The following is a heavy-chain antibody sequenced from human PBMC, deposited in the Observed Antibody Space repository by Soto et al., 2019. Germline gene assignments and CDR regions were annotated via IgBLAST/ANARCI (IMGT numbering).Heavy chain of an antibody. J-gene: IGHJ6*02. Sequence: PGGTLRRSCATSGITFRSYAIRWVRQAPGKGLEWVSAISGSGGSTYYADSVKGRFTISRDNSKNTLYLQVNSLRAEDTAVYYCAKVLAIFGVVPPDYYGMDVWGQGTTVTVS. D-gene: IGHD3-3*01. CDR1: GITFRSYA. CDR3: AKVLAIFGVVPPDYYGMDV. V-gene: IGHV3-23*01. CDR2: ISGSGGST.